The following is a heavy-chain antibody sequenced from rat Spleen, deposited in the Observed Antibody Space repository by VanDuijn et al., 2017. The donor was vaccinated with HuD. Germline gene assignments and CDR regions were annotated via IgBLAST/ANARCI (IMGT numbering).Heavy chain of an antibody. CDR2: INPGGYNT. Sequence: EVQLVESGGGLAQPGRSLKLSCAVSGFTFSNYDMAWVRQAPTKGLEWVASINPGGYNTYFRDSVKGRFTLSRDNAKNTQSLQMDSLRSEDTAIYYCTRGYVMDAWGQGASVTVSS. V-gene: IGHV5S13*01. CDR3: TRGYVMDA. J-gene: IGHJ4*01. CDR1: GFTFSNYD.